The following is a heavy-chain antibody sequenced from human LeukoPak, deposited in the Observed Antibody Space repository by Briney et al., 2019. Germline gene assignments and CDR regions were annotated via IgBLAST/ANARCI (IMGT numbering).Heavy chain of an antibody. CDR3: ASYSSLDY. V-gene: IGHV3-66*01. D-gene: IGHD6-19*01. J-gene: IGHJ4*02. Sequence: GGSLRLSCAASGFTVSNNYMSWFRKAPGKGLEWVSLIYSGGSTYYADSVKGRFTISRDNSKNTLYLQMNSLRAEDTAVYYCASYSSLDYWGQGTLVTVSS. CDR1: GFTVSNNY. CDR2: IYSGGST.